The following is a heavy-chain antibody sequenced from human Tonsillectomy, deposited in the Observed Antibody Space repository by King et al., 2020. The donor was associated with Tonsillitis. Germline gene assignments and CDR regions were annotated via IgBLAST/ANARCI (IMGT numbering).Heavy chain of an antibody. CDR1: GGSISSYC. J-gene: IGHJ4*02. V-gene: IGHV4-59*01. CDR2: IYYSGST. D-gene: IGHD6-6*01. Sequence: VQLQESGPGLVKPSETLSLTCTVSGGSISSYCWSWIRQPPGKGLEWIGYIYYSGSTNYNPSLKSRVTISLNTSKNQFSLRLSSVTAADPAVYYFARGFGITARPFDYWGQGTLVTVSS. CDR3: ARGFGITARPFDY.